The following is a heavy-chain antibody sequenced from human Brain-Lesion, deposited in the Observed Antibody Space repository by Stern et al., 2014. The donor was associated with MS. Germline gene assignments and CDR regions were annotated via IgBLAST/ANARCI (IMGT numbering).Heavy chain of an antibody. CDR1: GGPISSHSYY. CDR2: IYASGNT. D-gene: IGHD4-17*01. V-gene: IGHV4-61*02. J-gene: IGHJ4*02. Sequence: QLQLQESGPGLVKPSQTLSLTCTVSGGPISSHSYYWSWIRQPAGKGLEWIGRIYASGNTNYNPSLKSRVSISVDTSKNHLSLRRSSVTASDTAVYYCARDYGALEFDLWGQGTLVTVSS. CDR3: ARDYGALEFDL.